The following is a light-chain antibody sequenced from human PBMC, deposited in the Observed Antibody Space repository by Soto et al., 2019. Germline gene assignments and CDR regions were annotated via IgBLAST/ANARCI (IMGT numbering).Light chain of an antibody. Sequence: EIVLTQSPATLSLSPGERATLSCRASQSVSSYLVWYQQRPGQAPRLLIFGAFTRATGIPARFSGTGSGTEFTLTISSLQSEDFALYYCQQYNDWPLTFGQGTKVDIK. CDR3: QQYNDWPLT. CDR2: GAF. V-gene: IGKV3-15*01. CDR1: QSVSSY. J-gene: IGKJ1*01.